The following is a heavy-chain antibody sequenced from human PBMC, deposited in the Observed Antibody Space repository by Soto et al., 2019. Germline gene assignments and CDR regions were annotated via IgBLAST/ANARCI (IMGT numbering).Heavy chain of an antibody. CDR3: ARDYSNLGLDY. J-gene: IGHJ4*02. Sequence: QAQLVESGGGLVKPGGSLRLSCEASGFAFVDYMNWFGQPPGKGLEWVSSISGGSNNIRYADFARGRFTVSRDNAKNSLYLQMNSLRAEDTGVYFCARDYSNLGLDYWGQGTLVTVSS. D-gene: IGHD4-4*01. V-gene: IGHV3-11*01. CDR1: GFAFVDY. CDR2: ISGGSNNI.